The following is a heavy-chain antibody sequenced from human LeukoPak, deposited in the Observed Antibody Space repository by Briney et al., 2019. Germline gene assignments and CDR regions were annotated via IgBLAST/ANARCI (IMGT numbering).Heavy chain of an antibody. CDR2: INHSGST. CDR1: GGSFSGYY. Sequence: SETLSLTCAVYGGSFSGYYWSWIRQPPGKGLEWIGEINHSGSTNHNPSLKSRVTISVDTSKNQFSLKLSSVTAAHTAVYYCARGFAYYYGSGTYYFDYWGQGTLVTVSS. D-gene: IGHD3-10*01. V-gene: IGHV4-34*01. CDR3: ARGFAYYYGSGTYYFDY. J-gene: IGHJ4*02.